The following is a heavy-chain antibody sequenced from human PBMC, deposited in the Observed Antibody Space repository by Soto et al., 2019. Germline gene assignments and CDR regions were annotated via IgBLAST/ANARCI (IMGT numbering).Heavy chain of an antibody. CDR2: ISANNGNT. D-gene: IGHD4-17*01. V-gene: IGHV1-18*01. CDR3: ARDRSAVTIDWFDP. Sequence: QVQLVQSGAEVKKPGASVKVSCKASGYSFTSYGISWVRQAPGQGLEWMGWISANNGNTNYAQKLQGRVTMTTDTSTSTAYMELRSMRSDDTAVYYCARDRSAVTIDWFDPWGQGTLVTVSS. CDR1: GYSFTSYG. J-gene: IGHJ5*02.